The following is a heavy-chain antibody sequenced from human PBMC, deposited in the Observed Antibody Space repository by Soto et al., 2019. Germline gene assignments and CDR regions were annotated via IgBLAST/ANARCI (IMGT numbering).Heavy chain of an antibody. CDR1: GYSISASD. J-gene: IGHJ4*02. Sequence: ASVKVSCKASGYSISASDIHWVRQAPGQGLEWIGWIDPKTGGTAYAQKVQGRLTITRDTSTNTAYMDLSGLKSDGKALYYCGRDDYGIFPYWGQGSLVTVSS. CDR3: GRDDYGIFPY. D-gene: IGHD3-10*01. CDR2: IDPKTGGT. V-gene: IGHV1-2*02.